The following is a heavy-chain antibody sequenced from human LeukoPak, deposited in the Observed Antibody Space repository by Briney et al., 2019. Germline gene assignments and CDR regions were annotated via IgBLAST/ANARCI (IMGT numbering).Heavy chain of an antibody. CDR3: ARLGLGGYDSSGYYLGY. V-gene: IGHV5-51*01. CDR2: IYPGDSDT. J-gene: IGHJ4*02. CDR1: GYSFTSYW. Sequence: PGEPLKISCKSSGYSFTSYWIGWVRQMPGKGLEWMGIIYPGDSDTRYSPSFQGQVTISADKSISTAYLQWSSLKASDTAMYYCARLGLGGYDSSGYYLGYWGQGTLVTVSS. D-gene: IGHD3-22*01.